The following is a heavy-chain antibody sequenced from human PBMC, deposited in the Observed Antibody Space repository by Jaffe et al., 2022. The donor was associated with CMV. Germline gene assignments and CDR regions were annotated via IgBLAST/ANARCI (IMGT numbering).Heavy chain of an antibody. CDR3: VSGPIRDYYYYYMDV. CDR2: IYHSGST. CDR1: GGSISSSNW. J-gene: IGHJ6*03. V-gene: IGHV4-4*02. D-gene: IGHD3-10*01. Sequence: QVQLQESGPGLVKPSGTLSLTCAVSGGSISSSNWWSWVRQPPGKGLEWIGEIYHSGSTNYNPSLKSRVTISVDKSKNQFSLKLSSVTAADTAVYYCVSGPIRDYYYYYMDVWGKGTTVTVSS.